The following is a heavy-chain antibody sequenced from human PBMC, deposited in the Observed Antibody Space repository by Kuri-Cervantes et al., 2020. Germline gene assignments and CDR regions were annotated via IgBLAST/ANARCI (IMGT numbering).Heavy chain of an antibody. D-gene: IGHD4-17*01. CDR1: GGTFSSYA. V-gene: IGHV1-69*13. Sequence: SVKVSCKASGGTFSSYAISWVRQAPGQGLEWMGGIIPIFGTANYAQKFQGRVTITADESTSTAYMELRSLRSEDTAVYYCATGGDYGDRKGWFDPWGQGTLVTVSS. CDR2: IIPIFGTA. CDR3: ATGGDYGDRKGWFDP. J-gene: IGHJ5*02.